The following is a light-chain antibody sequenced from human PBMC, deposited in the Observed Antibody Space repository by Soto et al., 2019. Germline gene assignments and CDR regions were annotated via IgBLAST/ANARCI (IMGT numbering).Light chain of an antibody. V-gene: IGLV2-8*01. CDR1: SSDVGGYNY. CDR2: EVI. Sequence: QSALTQPPSASGSPGQSVTISCTGTSSDVGGYNYVSWYQQHPGKAPKLMIYEVIKRPSGVPDRFSGSQSGNTASLTVSGLQAEDEADYYCISYSRITTLSVFGTGTKLTVL. J-gene: IGLJ1*01. CDR3: ISYSRITTLSV.